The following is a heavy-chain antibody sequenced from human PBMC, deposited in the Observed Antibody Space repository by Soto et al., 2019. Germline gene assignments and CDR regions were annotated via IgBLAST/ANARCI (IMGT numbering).Heavy chain of an antibody. CDR3: AGDSSGWYRIDYYYYGMDV. CDR1: GYTFTGYY. J-gene: IGHJ6*02. D-gene: IGHD6-19*01. V-gene: IGHV1-2*02. Sequence: ASVKVSCKASGYTFTGYYMHWVRQAPGQGLEWMGWINPNSGGTNYAQKFQGRVTMTRDTSISTAYMELSRLRSDDTAVYYCAGDSSGWYRIDYYYYGMDVWGQGTTVTVS. CDR2: INPNSGGT.